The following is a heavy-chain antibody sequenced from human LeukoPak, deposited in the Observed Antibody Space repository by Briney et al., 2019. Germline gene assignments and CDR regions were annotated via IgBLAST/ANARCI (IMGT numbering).Heavy chain of an antibody. Sequence: GGSLRLSCAASGFSFSSYWMSWVRQAPGKGLEWVANIKQDGSEKYYVDSVKGRFTISRDNAKNSLYLQMNSLRAEDTAVYYCARGYGDHYLDNWGQGTLVTVSS. J-gene: IGHJ4*02. D-gene: IGHD4-17*01. V-gene: IGHV3-7*01. CDR1: GFSFSSYW. CDR3: ARGYGDHYLDN. CDR2: IKQDGSEK.